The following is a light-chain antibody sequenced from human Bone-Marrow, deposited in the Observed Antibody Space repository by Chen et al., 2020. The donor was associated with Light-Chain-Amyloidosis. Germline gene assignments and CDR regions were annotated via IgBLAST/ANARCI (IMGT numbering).Light chain of an antibody. CDR1: RSDVGNYKF. CDR3: CSYATGGTFV. J-gene: IGLJ2*01. CDR2: EGS. Sequence: QSSLTQPAPVSGSPGPAISILRTGTRSDVGNYKFVSWYQQYSGKAPKLMIYEGSKRPSGISDRFSGSKSGNTASLTISGLQTEDEADYYCCSYATGGTFVFGGGTKLTVL. V-gene: IGLV2-23*03.